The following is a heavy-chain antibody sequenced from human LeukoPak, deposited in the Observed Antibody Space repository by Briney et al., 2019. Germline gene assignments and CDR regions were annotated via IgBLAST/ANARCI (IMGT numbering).Heavy chain of an antibody. CDR1: GGSISSGDYY. D-gene: IGHD1-26*01. Sequence: SSQTLSLTCTVSGGSISSGDYYWSWIRQPPGKGLEWIGYIDYSGSTYYNPSLKSRVTISVDTSKNQFSLKLSSVTAADTAVYYCARATWELLHFDYWGQGTLVTVSS. V-gene: IGHV4-30-4*08. J-gene: IGHJ4*02. CDR3: ARATWELLHFDY. CDR2: IDYSGST.